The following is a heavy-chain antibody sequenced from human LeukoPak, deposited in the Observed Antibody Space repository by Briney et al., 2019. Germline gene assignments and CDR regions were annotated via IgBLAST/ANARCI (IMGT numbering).Heavy chain of an antibody. V-gene: IGHV4-34*01. Sequence: SETLSLTCAVYGGSFSGYYWSWIRQPPGKGLEWIGEINHSGSTNYNPSLKSRVTISVDTSKNQFSLKLSSVTAADTAVYYCARGNQLLIDYWGQGTPVTVSS. CDR1: GGSFSGYY. CDR3: ARGNQLLIDY. D-gene: IGHD2-2*01. CDR2: INHSGST. J-gene: IGHJ4*02.